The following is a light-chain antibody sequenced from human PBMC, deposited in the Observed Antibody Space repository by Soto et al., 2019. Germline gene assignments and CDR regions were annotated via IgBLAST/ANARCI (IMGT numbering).Light chain of an antibody. CDR2: TNG. CDR1: RSNIGAGYD. CDR3: QSYASGLSGSV. J-gene: IGLJ3*02. V-gene: IGLV1-40*01. Sequence: QSALTQPPSVSGAPGQRVTISCTGTRSNIGAGYDVNWYQHLPGAALKLLIYTNGNRPSGVPDRFSGSKSGTSASLSITGLQPQDEAEYDYQSYASGLSGSVFGGGTKLTVL.